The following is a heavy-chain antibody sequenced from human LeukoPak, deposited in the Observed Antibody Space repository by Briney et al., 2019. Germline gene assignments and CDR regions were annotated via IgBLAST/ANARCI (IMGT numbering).Heavy chain of an antibody. CDR2: ISGSGGST. J-gene: IGHJ3*02. D-gene: IGHD3-10*02. Sequence: GGSLRLSCAASGFTFSSYAMSWVRQAPGKGLEWVSAISGSGGSTYYADSVKGRFTISRDNSKNTLYLQMNSLRAEDTAVYYCAKDFRVRAPVWGVIQLIDIWGQGTMVTVSS. CDR1: GFTFSSYA. CDR3: AKDFRVRAPVWGVIQLIDI. V-gene: IGHV3-23*01.